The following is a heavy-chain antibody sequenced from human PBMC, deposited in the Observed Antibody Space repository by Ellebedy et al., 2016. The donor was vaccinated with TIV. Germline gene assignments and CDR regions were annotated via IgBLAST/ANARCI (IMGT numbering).Heavy chain of an antibody. Sequence: GGSLRLSXTASGFTYSNYVMNWVRQAPGKGLEWVSAISHSGDDTYYADSVKGRFTISRDNSKTTLFLQMTSLRAEDTAVYYCAKGNGGVLVAAYITRAPVPDYWGQGALVTVSS. CDR1: GFTYSNYV. V-gene: IGHV3-23*01. D-gene: IGHD2-8*02. J-gene: IGHJ4*02. CDR3: AKGNGGVLVAAYITRAPVPDY. CDR2: ISHSGDDT.